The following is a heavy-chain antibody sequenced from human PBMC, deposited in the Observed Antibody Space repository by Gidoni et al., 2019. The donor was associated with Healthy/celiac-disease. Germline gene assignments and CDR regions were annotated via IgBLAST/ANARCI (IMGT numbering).Heavy chain of an antibody. V-gene: IGHV1-2*04. CDR1: GYTFTGYY. Sequence: QVQLVQSGAEVKKPGASVKVSCKASGYTFTGYYMHWVRQAPGQGLEWMGWINPNSGGTNYAQKFQGWVTMTRDTSISTAYMELSRLRSDDTAVYYCARGDPSSSLIYYGMDVWGQGTTVTVSS. CDR2: INPNSGGT. D-gene: IGHD6-13*01. J-gene: IGHJ6*02. CDR3: ARGDPSSSLIYYGMDV.